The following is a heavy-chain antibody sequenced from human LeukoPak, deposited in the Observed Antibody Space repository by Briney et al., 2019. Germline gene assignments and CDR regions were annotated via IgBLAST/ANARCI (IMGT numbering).Heavy chain of an antibody. D-gene: IGHD2-2*01. CDR3: ARGLPRSGYCSSTSCRRWFDP. J-gene: IGHJ5*02. CDR1: GYTFTSYD. V-gene: IGHV1-8*01. CDR2: MNPNSGNT. Sequence: GASVKVSCKASGYTFTSYDINWVRQATGQGLEWMGWMNPNSGNTGYAQKFQGRVTMTRNTSISTAYMELSSLRSEDTAVYYCARGLPRSGYCSSTSCRRWFDPWGQGTLVTVSS.